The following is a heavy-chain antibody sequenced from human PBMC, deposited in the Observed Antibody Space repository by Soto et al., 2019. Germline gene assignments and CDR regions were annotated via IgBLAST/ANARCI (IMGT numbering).Heavy chain of an antibody. CDR3: ARENYDFWSGYYYYYMDV. J-gene: IGHJ6*03. CDR1: GYTFTSYD. D-gene: IGHD3-3*01. CDR2: MNPNSGNT. Sequence: ASVKVSCKASGYTFTSYDINWVRQATGQGLEWMGWMNPNSGNTGYAQKFQGRVTMTRNTSISTAYMELSSLGSEDTAVYYCARENYDFWSGYYYYYMDVWGKGTTVTVSS. V-gene: IGHV1-8*01.